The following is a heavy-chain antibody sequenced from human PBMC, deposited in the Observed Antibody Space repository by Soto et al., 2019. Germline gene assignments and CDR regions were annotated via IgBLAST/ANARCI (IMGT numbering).Heavy chain of an antibody. Sequence: SETLSLTCTVSGGSISSGDYYWSWIRQPPGKGLEWIGYIYYSGSTYYNPSLKSRVTISVDTSKNQFSLKLSSVTAADTAVYYCARDYCSSTSCYSDYWGQGTLVTVPQ. CDR2: IYYSGST. V-gene: IGHV4-30-4*01. CDR1: GGSISSGDYY. J-gene: IGHJ4*02. CDR3: ARDYCSSTSCYSDY. D-gene: IGHD2-2*02.